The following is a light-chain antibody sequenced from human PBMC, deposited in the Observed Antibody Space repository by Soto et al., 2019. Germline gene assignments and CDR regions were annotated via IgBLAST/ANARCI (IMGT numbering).Light chain of an antibody. CDR3: QQRSNWPST. CDR1: QSVSSY. J-gene: IGKJ5*01. Sequence: EIVLTQSPATLSLSPGERATLSCRASQSVSSYLAWYHQKPGQAPRLLIYDASNRATGIPARFSGSGSGTDFTLTISSLEPGDFAVYYCQQRSNWPSTFGQGTRLEIK. V-gene: IGKV3-11*01. CDR2: DAS.